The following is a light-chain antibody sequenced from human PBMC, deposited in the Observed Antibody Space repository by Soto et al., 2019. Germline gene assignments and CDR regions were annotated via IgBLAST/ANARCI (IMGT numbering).Light chain of an antibody. CDR3: QQHENLPPT. CDR1: QDISNS. CDR2: DAS. J-gene: IGKJ4*01. V-gene: IGKV1-33*01. Sequence: DVQMTQSPSSLSASVGDRVTITCQASQDISNSLNWYQQKPGTAPKFLIYDASNFETGVPSRFSGSGSGTDFTFTINSLQPEDIATYYCQQHENLPPTFGGGTKVEIK.